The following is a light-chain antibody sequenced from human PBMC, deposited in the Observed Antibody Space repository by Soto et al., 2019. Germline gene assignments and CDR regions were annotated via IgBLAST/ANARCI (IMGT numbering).Light chain of an antibody. CDR2: RAS. CDR1: QTIYSN. V-gene: IGKV3-15*01. Sequence: IHMTHSPATLSVSPGERATLSCRASQTIYSNVAWYQQRPGQAPRLLIYRASARATGIPARFSGSGSGTEFTLTIGSLQSEDSAVYYCQQYQNLWTFGQGTRLEI. J-gene: IGKJ5*01. CDR3: QQYQNLWT.